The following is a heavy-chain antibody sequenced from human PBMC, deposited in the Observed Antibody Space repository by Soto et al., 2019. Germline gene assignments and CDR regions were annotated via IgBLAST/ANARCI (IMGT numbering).Heavy chain of an antibody. CDR3: AARLTTRSDYYYYGMDV. CDR1: GYTFTSYY. Sequence: ASVKVSCKASGYTFTSYYMHWVRQAPGQGLEWMGIINPSGGSTSYAQKFQGRVTMTRDTSTSTVYMELSSLRSEDTAVYYCAARLTTRSDYYYYGMDVWGQGTKVTVSS. V-gene: IGHV1-46*01. D-gene: IGHD4-4*01. CDR2: INPSGGST. J-gene: IGHJ6*02.